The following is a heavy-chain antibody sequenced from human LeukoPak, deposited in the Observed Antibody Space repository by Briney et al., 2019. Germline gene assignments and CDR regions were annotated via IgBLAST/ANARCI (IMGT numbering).Heavy chain of an antibody. CDR1: GYSFTSSW. CDR2: INPGDSDT. D-gene: IGHD3-10*01. CDR3: ARQPGAGWFDP. J-gene: IGHJ5*02. Sequence: GESLKISCQASGYSFTSSWIGWARQMPGKGLEWMAIINPGDSDTRYSPSFQGQVTISADKSTSTVYSQWGSLKASDTAMYYCARQPGAGWFDPWGQGTLVTVSS. V-gene: IGHV5-51*01.